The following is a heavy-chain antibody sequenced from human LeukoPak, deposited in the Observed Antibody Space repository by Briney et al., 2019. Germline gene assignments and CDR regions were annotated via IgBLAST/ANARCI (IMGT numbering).Heavy chain of an antibody. Sequence: ASLRVSSTPSGYTFTPYDMHWVRQAPGQRLEWVRCINPNSGGTHYAQKFQGRVTMTRDTSINTAYMEVSRLGSDDTAVYYCTLYNHWGQGTLVTVSS. J-gene: IGHJ4*02. CDR1: GYTFTPYD. D-gene: IGHD5-24*01. CDR3: TLYNH. V-gene: IGHV1-2*02. CDR2: INPNSGGT.